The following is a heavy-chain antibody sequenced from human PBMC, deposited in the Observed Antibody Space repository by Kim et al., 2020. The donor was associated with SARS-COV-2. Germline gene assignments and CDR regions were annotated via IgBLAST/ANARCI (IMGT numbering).Heavy chain of an antibody. Sequence: GGSLRLSCAASGFTFSSYSMNWVRQAPGKGLEWVSSISSSSSYIYYADSVKGRFTISRDNAKNSLYLQMNSLRAEDTAVYYCARDWVAGAFDIWGQWTMVSVSS. D-gene: IGHD3-16*01. V-gene: IGHV3-21*01. J-gene: IGHJ3*02. CDR3: ARDWVAGAFDI. CDR2: ISSSSSYI. CDR1: GFTFSSYS.